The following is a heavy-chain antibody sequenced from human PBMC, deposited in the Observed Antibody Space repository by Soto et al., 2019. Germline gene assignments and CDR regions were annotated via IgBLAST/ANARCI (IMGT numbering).Heavy chain of an antibody. D-gene: IGHD4-17*01. Sequence: QVQLVQSGAEVKKPGSSVKVSCKASGGTFSSYAISWVRQAPGQGLEWMGGIIPIFGTANYAQKFQGRVTITADESTGTAYMELSSLRAEDTAVYYCARNLLINYGDYVHYLDYWGQGTLVTVSS. CDR2: IIPIFGTA. CDR1: GGTFSSYA. V-gene: IGHV1-69*12. CDR3: ARNLLINYGDYVHYLDY. J-gene: IGHJ4*02.